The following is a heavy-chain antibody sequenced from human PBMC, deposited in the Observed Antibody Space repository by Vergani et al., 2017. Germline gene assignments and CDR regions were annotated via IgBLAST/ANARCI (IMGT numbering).Heavy chain of an antibody. Sequence: EVQLVESGGGLVKPGGSLRLSCAASGFTFSNAWMSWVRQAPGKGLEWVSAISGSGGSTYYADSVKGRFTISRDNAKNSLYLQMNSLRAEDTAVYYCARDGVGGYFDWFAFDIWGQGTMVTVSS. V-gene: IGHV3-23*04. CDR2: ISGSGGST. J-gene: IGHJ3*02. CDR3: ARDGVGGYFDWFAFDI. D-gene: IGHD3-9*01. CDR1: GFTFSNAW.